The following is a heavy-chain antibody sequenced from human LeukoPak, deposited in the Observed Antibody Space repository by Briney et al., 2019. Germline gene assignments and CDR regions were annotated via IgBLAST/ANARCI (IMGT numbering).Heavy chain of an antibody. Sequence: GGSLRLSCAASGFAFSGYGMHWVRQAPGKGLEWVALISYDGGDKYYAESMKGRITISRDNAENTLYLQMNNLRPDDTAFYFCVKEGVEYSYSYGDYWGQGTLVTVSS. CDR2: ISYDGGDK. V-gene: IGHV3-30*18. D-gene: IGHD3-16*01. CDR3: VKEGVEYSYSYGDY. CDR1: GFAFSGYG. J-gene: IGHJ4*02.